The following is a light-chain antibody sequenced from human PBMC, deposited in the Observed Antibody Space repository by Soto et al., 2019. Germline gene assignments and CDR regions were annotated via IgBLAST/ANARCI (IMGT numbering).Light chain of an antibody. Sequence: QSALTQPPSASGSPGQSVTITCSGTSSDVGEENYVSWYQQHPGKVPKLILYEVSKRPSGVPDRFSGSRSGNTASLTVSGLQAEDEADYYCSSFAGSNVVFGGGTKLT. V-gene: IGLV2-8*01. CDR2: EVS. CDR3: SSFAGSNVV. J-gene: IGLJ2*01. CDR1: SSDVGEENY.